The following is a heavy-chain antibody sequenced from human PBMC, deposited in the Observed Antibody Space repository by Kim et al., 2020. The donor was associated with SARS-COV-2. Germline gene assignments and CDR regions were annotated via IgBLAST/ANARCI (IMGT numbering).Heavy chain of an antibody. D-gene: IGHD1-26*01. J-gene: IGHJ4*02. CDR3: TTAIGRNLPVSWGAYGWVAELPQPSMGY. Sequence: GGSLRLSCAASGFTFSNAWMSWVRQAPGKGLEWVGRIKSKTDGGTTDYAAPVKGRFTISRDDSKNTLYLQMNSLKTEDTAVYYCTTAIGRNLPVSWGAYGWVAELPQPSMGYWGQGTLVTVSS. CDR2: IKSKTDGGTT. V-gene: IGHV3-15*01. CDR1: GFTFSNAW.